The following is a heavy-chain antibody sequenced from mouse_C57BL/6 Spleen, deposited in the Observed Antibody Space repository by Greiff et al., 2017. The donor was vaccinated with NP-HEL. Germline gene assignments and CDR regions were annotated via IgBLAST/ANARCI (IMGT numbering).Heavy chain of an antibody. D-gene: IGHD1-1*01. CDR2: ISDGGSYT. CDR3: AREDGSSYGY. J-gene: IGHJ2*01. V-gene: IGHV5-4*01. Sequence: EVNLVESGGGLVKPGGSLKLSCAASGFTFSSYAMSWVRQTPEKRLEWVATISDGGSYTYYPDNVKGRFTISRDNAKNNLYLQMSHLKSEDTAMYYCAREDGSSYGYWGQGTTLTVSS. CDR1: GFTFSSYA.